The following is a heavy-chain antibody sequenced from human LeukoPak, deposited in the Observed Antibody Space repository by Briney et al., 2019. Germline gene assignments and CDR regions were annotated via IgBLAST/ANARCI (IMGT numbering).Heavy chain of an antibody. CDR2: INHSGST. CDR3: ASTDQYSSSSGTNFDY. V-gene: IGHV4-34*01. D-gene: IGHD6-6*01. Sequence: QTSETLSLTCAVYGGSFSGYYWSWIRQPPGKGLEWIGEINHSGSTNYNPSLKSRVTISVDTSKNQFSLKLSSVTAADTAVDYCASTDQYSSSSGTNFDYWGQGTLVTVSS. J-gene: IGHJ4*02. CDR1: GGSFSGYY.